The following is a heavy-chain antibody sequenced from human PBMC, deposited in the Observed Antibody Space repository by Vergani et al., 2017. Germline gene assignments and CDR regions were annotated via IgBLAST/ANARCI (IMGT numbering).Heavy chain of an antibody. Sequence: QVQLVESGGGVVQPGRSLRLSCAASGFTFSSYGMHWVRQAPGKGLEWVAVIWYDGSNKYYADSVKGRFTISRDNSKNTLYLQMNSLRAEDTAVYYCARSGYCSGGSCYPYCYCGMDVWGQGTTVTVSS. D-gene: IGHD2-15*01. CDR1: GFTFSSYG. V-gene: IGHV3-33*01. CDR3: ARSGYCSGGSCYPYCYCGMDV. CDR2: IWYDGSNK. J-gene: IGHJ6*02.